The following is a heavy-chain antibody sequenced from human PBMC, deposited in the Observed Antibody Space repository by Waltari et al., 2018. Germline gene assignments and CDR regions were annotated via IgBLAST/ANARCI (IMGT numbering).Heavy chain of an antibody. D-gene: IGHD1-1*01. J-gene: IGHJ6*03. Sequence: EVQLVESGGGLVQPGGSLRLSCAASGFTFSSYSMNWVRQAPGKGLEWVSYISSSSSTIYYADSVKGRFTISRDNAKNSLYLQMNSLRAEDTAVYYCARDWNRYYYYMDVWGKGTTVTISS. CDR1: GFTFSSYS. CDR2: ISSSSSTI. CDR3: ARDWNRYYYYMDV. V-gene: IGHV3-48*04.